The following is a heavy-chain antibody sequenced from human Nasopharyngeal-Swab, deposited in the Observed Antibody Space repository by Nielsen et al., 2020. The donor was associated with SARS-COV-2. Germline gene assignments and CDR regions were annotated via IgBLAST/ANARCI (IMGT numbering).Heavy chain of an antibody. D-gene: IGHD6-13*01. CDR3: ARGRAAAVDY. J-gene: IGHJ4*02. Sequence: RQAPGKGLEWIGSIYYSGSTYYNPSLKSRVTISLDTSKNQFSLKLSSVTAADTAVYYCARGRAAAVDYWGQGTLVTVSS. CDR2: IYYSGST. V-gene: IGHV4-31*02.